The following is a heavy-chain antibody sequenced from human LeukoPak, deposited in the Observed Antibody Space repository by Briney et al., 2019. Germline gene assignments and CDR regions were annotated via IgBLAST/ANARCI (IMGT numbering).Heavy chain of an antibody. V-gene: IGHV3-11*01. D-gene: IGHD3-22*01. J-gene: IGHJ6*03. Sequence: GGSLRLSCAASGFTFSDYYMSWIRQAPGKGLEWVSYISSSGSTIYYADSVKGRFTISRDNAKNSLYLQMNSLRAEDTAVYYCARVGDSSGYYLFDYYYYMDVWGKGTTVTISS. CDR3: ARVGDSSGYYLFDYYYYMDV. CDR2: ISSSGSTI. CDR1: GFTFSDYY.